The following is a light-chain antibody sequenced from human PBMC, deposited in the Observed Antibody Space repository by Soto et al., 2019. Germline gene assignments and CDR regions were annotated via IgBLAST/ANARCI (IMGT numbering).Light chain of an antibody. CDR3: SSYAGSYTFDV. CDR1: SSDVGGYNL. Sequence: QSVLTQPPSASGSPGQSVTISCTGTSSDVGGYNLVSWYQQHPDKAPKLMIYEVNKRPSGVPDRFSGSKSGNTASLTVSGLQAEDEGDYYCSSYAGSYTFDVFGTGTKLTVL. J-gene: IGLJ1*01. V-gene: IGLV2-8*01. CDR2: EVN.